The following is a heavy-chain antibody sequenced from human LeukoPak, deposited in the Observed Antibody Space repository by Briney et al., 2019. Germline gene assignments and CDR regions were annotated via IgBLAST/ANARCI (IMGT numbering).Heavy chain of an antibody. CDR3: ARIYGDYPYYYYGMDV. CDR2: ISWNSGSI. J-gene: IGHJ6*02. V-gene: IGHV3-9*01. D-gene: IGHD4-17*01. Sequence: PGGSLRLSFAASGFTFDDYAMHWVRQAPGKGLEWVSGISWNSGSIGYADSVKGRFTISRDNAKNSLYLQMNSLRAEDTAVYYCARIYGDYPYYYYGMDVWGQGTTVTVSS. CDR1: GFTFDDYA.